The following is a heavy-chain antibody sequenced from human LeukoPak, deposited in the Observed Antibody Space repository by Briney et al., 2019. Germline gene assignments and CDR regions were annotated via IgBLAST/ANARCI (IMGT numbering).Heavy chain of an antibody. CDR3: ARVKLERYSYGSGFDY. Sequence: SETLPLTCAVYGGSFSGYYWSWIRQPPGKGLEWIGEINHSGSTNYNPSLKSRVTISVDTSKNQFSLKLSSVTAADTAVYYCARVKLERYSYGSGFDYWGQGTLVTVSS. CDR1: GGSFSGYY. D-gene: IGHD5-18*01. J-gene: IGHJ4*02. CDR2: INHSGST. V-gene: IGHV4-34*01.